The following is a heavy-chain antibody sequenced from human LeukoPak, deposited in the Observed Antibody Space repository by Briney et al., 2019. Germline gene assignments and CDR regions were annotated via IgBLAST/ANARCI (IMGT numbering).Heavy chain of an antibody. CDR1: GGSLNNHF. Sequence: SETLSLTCTVSGGSLNNHFWSWIRQPPGKGPEWIGYIFYSGSTSYNPSLRSRVSLSLDPSKNRFSLRLRSITAADTAMYYCARDDPVTASDYWGPGTLVIVSS. J-gene: IGHJ4*02. CDR2: IFYSGST. CDR3: ARDDPVTASDY. V-gene: IGHV4-59*11. D-gene: IGHD2-21*02.